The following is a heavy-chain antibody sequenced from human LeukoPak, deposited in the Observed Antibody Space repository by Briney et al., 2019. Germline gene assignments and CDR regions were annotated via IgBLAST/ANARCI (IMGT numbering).Heavy chain of an antibody. Sequence: GGSLRLSCAASGFTVSSNYMSWVRQAPGKGLEWVSVIYSGGSTYYADSVKGRFTISRDNSKNTLYLQMNSLRAEDTAVYYCARSDQDGSGSYYNSDAFDIWGQGTMVTVSS. CDR1: GFTVSSNY. V-gene: IGHV3-66*01. CDR3: ARSDQDGSGSYYNSDAFDI. CDR2: IYSGGST. D-gene: IGHD3-10*01. J-gene: IGHJ3*02.